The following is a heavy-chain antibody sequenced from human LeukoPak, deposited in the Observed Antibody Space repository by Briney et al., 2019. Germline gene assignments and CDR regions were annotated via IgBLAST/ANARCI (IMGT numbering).Heavy chain of an antibody. J-gene: IGHJ4*02. V-gene: IGHV3-11*01. D-gene: IGHD3-22*01. CDR3: ARRAYYYDSSGPHFDY. CDR2: ISSSGSTI. CDR1: GFTLSDYY. Sequence: GGSLRLSCAASGFTLSDYYMSWIRQAPGKGLEWVSYISSSGSTIYYADSVKGRFTISRDNAKNSLYLQMNSLRAEDTAVYYCARRAYYYDSSGPHFDYWGQGTLVTVSS.